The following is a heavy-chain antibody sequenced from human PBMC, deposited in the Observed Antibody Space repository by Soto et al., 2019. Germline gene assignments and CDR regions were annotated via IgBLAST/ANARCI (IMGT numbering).Heavy chain of an antibody. CDR1: GGSISSYY. J-gene: IGHJ4*02. CDR2: IYYSGST. V-gene: IGHV4-59*01. CDR3: ARAPVGLDAISYFGY. D-gene: IGHD3-3*01. Sequence: SETLSLNCTVSGGSISSYYWSWIRQPPGKGLEWIGYIYYSGSTNYNPSLKSRVTISVDTAKNQFSLKLSSVTAADTAVYFCARAPVGLDAISYFGYWGQGKLVTVSS.